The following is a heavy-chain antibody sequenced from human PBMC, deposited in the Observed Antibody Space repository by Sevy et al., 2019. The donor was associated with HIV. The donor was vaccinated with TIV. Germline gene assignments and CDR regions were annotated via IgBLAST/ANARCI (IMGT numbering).Heavy chain of an antibody. D-gene: IGHD5-18*01. V-gene: IGHV3-30*18. CDR1: GFTFSSYG. CDR2: ISYDGSNK. Sequence: GGSLRLSCAASGFTFSSYGMHWVRQAPGKGLEWVAVISYDGSNKYYADSVKGGFTISRDNSKNTLYLQMNSLRAEDTAVYYCAKEGGGYSDYYYYYGMDVWGQGTTVTVSS. J-gene: IGHJ6*02. CDR3: AKEGGGYSDYYYYYGMDV.